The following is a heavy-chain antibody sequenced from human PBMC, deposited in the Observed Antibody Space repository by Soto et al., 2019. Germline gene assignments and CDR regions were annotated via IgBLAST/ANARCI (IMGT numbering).Heavy chain of an antibody. D-gene: IGHD4-17*01. CDR3: ANAEKPGEEYDYGMDL. V-gene: IGHV3-43*01. Sequence: EVQLVESGGVVVQPGGSLRLSCAASGFTFVDYTMHWVRQAPGKGLEWVSLISWDGGSTYYADSVKGRFTISRDNSKNSLNLQMNSMRTGDTALYCCANAEKPGEEYDYGMDLWGQGTTVTVSS. J-gene: IGHJ6*02. CDR2: ISWDGGST. CDR1: GFTFVDYT.